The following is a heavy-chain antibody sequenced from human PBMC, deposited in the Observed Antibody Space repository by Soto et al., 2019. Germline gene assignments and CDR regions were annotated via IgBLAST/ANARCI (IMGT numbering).Heavy chain of an antibody. CDR3: ARDWWEEPAGKEPISELDY. D-gene: IGHD6-13*01. CDR2: IWSDGSSK. V-gene: IGHV3-33*01. Sequence: QVQLVESGGGVVQPGRSLTLSCAASGFAFGNYGIHWVRQAPGKGLEGVAVIWSDGSSKYYGDSVKGRFTTSRDNSKNAVSLQMNSLRAEDTAVYYCARDWWEEPAGKEPISELDYWGQGTLVTVSS. CDR1: GFAFGNYG. J-gene: IGHJ4*02.